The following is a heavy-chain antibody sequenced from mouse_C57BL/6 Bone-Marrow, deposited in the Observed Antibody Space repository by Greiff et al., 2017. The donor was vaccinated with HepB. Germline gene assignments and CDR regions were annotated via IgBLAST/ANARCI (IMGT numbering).Heavy chain of an antibody. CDR1: GFNIKNTY. CDR2: IDPANGNT. J-gene: IGHJ2*01. Sequence: EVKLQESVAELVRPGASVKLSCTASGFNIKNTYMHWVKQRPEQGLEWIGRIDPANGNTKYAPKFQGKATITADTSSNTAYLQLSSLTSEDTAIYYCARGRGYYYGSSYFDYWGQGTTLTVSS. V-gene: IGHV14-3*01. D-gene: IGHD1-1*01. CDR3: ARGRGYYYGSSYFDY.